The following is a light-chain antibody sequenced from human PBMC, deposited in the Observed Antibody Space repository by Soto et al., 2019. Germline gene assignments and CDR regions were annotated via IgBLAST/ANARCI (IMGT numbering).Light chain of an antibody. Sequence: VISMTQSASVIVAFTGRAFPSSCRMSQGISSYLAWYQQKPGKAPKVLIYGASNLQSGVPSRFSGSASGTDFTLTISSLQPEDFATYYCLQDYTYPWTFGQGTKVDIK. J-gene: IGKJ1*01. CDR3: LQDYTYPWT. CDR2: GAS. CDR1: QGISSY. V-gene: IGKV1D-8*03.